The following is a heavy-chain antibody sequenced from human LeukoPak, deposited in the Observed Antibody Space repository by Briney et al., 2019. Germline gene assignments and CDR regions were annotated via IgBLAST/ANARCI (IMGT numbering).Heavy chain of an antibody. V-gene: IGHV3-30-3*01. J-gene: IGHJ4*02. CDR2: ISYDGSNK. CDR3: ATPLY. CDR1: GFTFSSYA. Sequence: GGSLGLSCAASGFTFSSYAMHWVRQAPGKGLEWVAVISYDGSNKYYADSVKGRFTISRDNSKNTLYLQMNSLRAEDTAVYYCATPLYWGQGTLVTVSS.